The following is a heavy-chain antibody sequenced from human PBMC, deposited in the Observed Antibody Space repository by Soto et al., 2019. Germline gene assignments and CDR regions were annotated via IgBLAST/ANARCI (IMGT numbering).Heavy chain of an antibody. D-gene: IGHD2-2*01. J-gene: IGHJ6*04. Sequence: GGSLRHSCAASGFTFSSSWMSWVRQAPGKGLEWVANIKEDGSQKYYVDSVRGRFTISRDNAKNSLYLQMNSLRAEDTAVYYCARDGDIVVVPATFLDVWGKGTTVTVSS. CDR2: IKEDGSQK. CDR3: ARDGDIVVVPATFLDV. V-gene: IGHV3-7*01. CDR1: GFTFSSSW.